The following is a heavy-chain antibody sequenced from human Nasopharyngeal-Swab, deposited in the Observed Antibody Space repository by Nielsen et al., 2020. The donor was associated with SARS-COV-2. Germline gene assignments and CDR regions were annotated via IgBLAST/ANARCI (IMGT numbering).Heavy chain of an antibody. CDR1: GYTFTSYG. D-gene: IGHD1-26*01. CDR2: ISAYNGNT. Sequence: ASVKVSCKASGYTFTSYGISWVRQAPGQGLEWMGWISAYNGNTNYAQKLQGRVTITADKSTSTAYMELSSLRSEDTAVYYCARAPYSGSYYYYYGMDVWGQGTTVTVSS. CDR3: ARAPYSGSYYYYYGMDV. J-gene: IGHJ6*02. V-gene: IGHV1-18*04.